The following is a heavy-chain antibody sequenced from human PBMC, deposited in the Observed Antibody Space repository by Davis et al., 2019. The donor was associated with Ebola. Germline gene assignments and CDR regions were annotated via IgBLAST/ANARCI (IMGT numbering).Heavy chain of an antibody. V-gene: IGHV1-3*01. CDR1: GYTFTSYA. CDR2: INPGNGNT. D-gene: IGHD1-26*01. CDR3: ARGGTYYYYYNMDV. Sequence: ASVKVSCKASGYTFTSYAMHWVRQAPGKMLAWMGWINPGNGNTQYSQKFQGRVTITRDTSASTAYMELSSLRSEDTAVYYCARGGTYYYYYNMDVWGKGTTVTVSS. J-gene: IGHJ6*03.